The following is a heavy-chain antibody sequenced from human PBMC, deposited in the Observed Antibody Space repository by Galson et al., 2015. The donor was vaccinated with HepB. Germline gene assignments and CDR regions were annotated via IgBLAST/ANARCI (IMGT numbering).Heavy chain of an antibody. V-gene: IGHV4-34*01. CDR1: GGSFSGYY. Sequence: ETLSLTCAVYGGSFSGYYWSWIRQPPGKGLEWIGEINHSGSTNYNPSLKSRVTISVDTSKNQFSLKLSSVTAADTAVYYCARGEVCLHYYYYGMDVWGQGTTVTVSS. J-gene: IGHJ6*02. CDR3: ARGEVCLHYYYYGMDV. D-gene: IGHD5/OR15-5a*01. CDR2: INHSGST.